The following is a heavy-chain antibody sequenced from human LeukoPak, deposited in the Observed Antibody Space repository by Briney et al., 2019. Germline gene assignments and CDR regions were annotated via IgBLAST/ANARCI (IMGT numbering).Heavy chain of an antibody. V-gene: IGHV3-21*01. CDR2: ISSSSSYI. CDR3: ARDAWGYCSSTSCSVAFDI. Sequence: GGSLRLSCAASGFTFSSYSINWVRQAPGKGLEWVSSISSSSSYIYYADSVKGRFTISRDNAKNSLYLQMNSLRAEDTAVYYCARDAWGYCSSTSCSVAFDIWGQGTMVTVSS. D-gene: IGHD2-2*01. J-gene: IGHJ3*02. CDR1: GFTFSSYS.